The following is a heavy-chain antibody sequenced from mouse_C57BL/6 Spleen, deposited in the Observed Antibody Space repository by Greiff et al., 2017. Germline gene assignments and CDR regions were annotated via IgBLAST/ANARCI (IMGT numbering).Heavy chain of an antibody. Sequence: ESGPGLVKPSQSLSLTCSVTGYSITSGSYWNWIRQFPGNKLEWMGYISYDGSNNYNPTLKNRISITRDTSKNQFFLKLNSVTTEDTATYSCAREGKNYGFDYWGKGTTRTVSS. V-gene: IGHV3-6*01. D-gene: IGHD2-4*01. CDR2: ISYDGSN. CDR1: GYSITSGSY. CDR3: AREGKNYGFDY. J-gene: IGHJ2*01.